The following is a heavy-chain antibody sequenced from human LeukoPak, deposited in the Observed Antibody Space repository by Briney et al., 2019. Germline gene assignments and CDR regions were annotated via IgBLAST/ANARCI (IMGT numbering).Heavy chain of an antibody. D-gene: IGHD6-19*01. CDR1: GFTFSSYW. J-gene: IGHJ3*02. CDR3: ASMFHSSGWYDAFDI. Sequence: GGSLRLSCAASGFTFSSYWMSWVRQAPGKGLEWVANIKQDGSEKYYVDSVKGRFTISRDNAKNSLYLQMNSLRAEDTAVYYCASMFHSSGWYDAFDIWGQGTLVTVSS. V-gene: IGHV3-7*01. CDR2: IKQDGSEK.